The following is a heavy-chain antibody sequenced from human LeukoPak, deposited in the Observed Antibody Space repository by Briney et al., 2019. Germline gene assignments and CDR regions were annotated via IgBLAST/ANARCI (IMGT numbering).Heavy chain of an antibody. CDR1: GVSISSSNSY. V-gene: IGHV4-39*01. CDR2: IYYSGNT. CDR3: ARQTGSGLFILP. J-gene: IGHJ4*02. Sequence: SETLSLTCTVFGVSISSSNSYWGWIRQPPGKGLEWIGSIYYSGNTYYNASLKSQVSISINTSKNQFSLKLTSVTAADTAVYYCARQTGSGLFILPGGQGTLVTVSS. D-gene: IGHD3/OR15-3a*01.